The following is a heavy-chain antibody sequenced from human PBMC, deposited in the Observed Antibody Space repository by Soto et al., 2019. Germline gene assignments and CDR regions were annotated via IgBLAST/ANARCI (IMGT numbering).Heavy chain of an antibody. CDR1: GFTFSSYA. J-gene: IGHJ4*02. CDR3: ARGHTANSAMVTGQFDS. D-gene: IGHD5-18*01. CDR2: ISYDGSIK. Sequence: GGSLRLSCAASGFTFSSYALHWVRQAPGKGLEWVAVISYDGSIKYYADSVKGRFTVSRDNSRNTLYLQMNSLRTEDTAVYFCARGHTANSAMVTGQFDSWGQGXLVTVSS. V-gene: IGHV3-30-3*01.